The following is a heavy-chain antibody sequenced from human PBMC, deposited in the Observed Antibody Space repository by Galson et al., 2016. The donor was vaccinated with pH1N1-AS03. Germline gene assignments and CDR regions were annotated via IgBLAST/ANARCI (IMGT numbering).Heavy chain of an antibody. CDR1: GFTFNIYA. CDR2: IGGIDSST. V-gene: IGHV3-23*01. D-gene: IGHD3/OR15-3a*01. Sequence: SLRLSCAASGFTFNIYAMNWVRQAPGKGLEWVSGIGGIDSSTWCAESVKGRFTVSRDNSKNTVYLQLNSLRAEDTAIYYCARGTGSPHWFDPSAQGTVVTVSA. J-gene: IGHJ5*02. CDR3: ARGTGSPHWFDP.